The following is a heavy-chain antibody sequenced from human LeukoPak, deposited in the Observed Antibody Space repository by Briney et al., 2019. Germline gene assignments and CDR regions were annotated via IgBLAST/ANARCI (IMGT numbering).Heavy chain of an antibody. V-gene: IGHV3-30*04. CDR3: ARSEMGYYNYYMDV. J-gene: IGHJ6*03. D-gene: IGHD5-24*01. CDR1: RFTFRNYA. CDR2: ISSDGTNK. Sequence: PGRSLRLSCAASRFTFRNYAMHWVRQAPGKGLEWVAVISSDGTNKDYADSVKGRFSISRDNAKNSLYLQMNSLRAEDTGVYYCARSEMGYYNYYMDVWGKGTTVTVSS.